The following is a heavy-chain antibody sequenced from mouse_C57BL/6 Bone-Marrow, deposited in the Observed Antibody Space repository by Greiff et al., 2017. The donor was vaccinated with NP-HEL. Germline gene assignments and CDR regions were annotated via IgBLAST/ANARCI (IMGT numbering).Heavy chain of an antibody. J-gene: IGHJ4*01. CDR3: STHGNYGYAMDY. D-gene: IGHD2-1*01. CDR1: GYTFTDYY. CDR2: IYPGSGNT. V-gene: IGHV1-76*01. Sequence: VQLQQSGAELVRPGASVKLSCKASGYTFTDYYLNWVKQRPGQGLEWIARIYPGSGNTYYNEKFKGKATLTAEKSSSTAYMKLSSLTSEDSDVYFCSTHGNYGYAMDYWGQGTSVTVSS.